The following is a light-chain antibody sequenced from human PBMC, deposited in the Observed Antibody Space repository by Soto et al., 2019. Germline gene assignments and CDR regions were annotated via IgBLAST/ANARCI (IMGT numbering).Light chain of an antibody. Sequence: EIMLTQSPGTQSLSPGERATLSCRASQSVRSSYLAWYQQKPGQAPRLLIYGASTRATGIPDRFSGGGSGIDFTLTISRLEPEDFAVYFCHQYGDSPQTFGQGTKVDIK. V-gene: IGKV3-20*01. J-gene: IGKJ1*01. CDR3: HQYGDSPQT. CDR2: GAS. CDR1: QSVRSSY.